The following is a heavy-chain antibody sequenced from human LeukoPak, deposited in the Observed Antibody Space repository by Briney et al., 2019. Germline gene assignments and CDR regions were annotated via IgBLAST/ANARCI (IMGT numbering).Heavy chain of an antibody. J-gene: IGHJ4*02. Sequence: GGSLRLSCAASGFTFSSYWMHWVRQAPGKGLVWVSRINSDGSSTSYADSVKGRFTISRDNAKNTLYLQMNSPRAEDTAVYYCASITGTTRFDYWGQGTLVTVSS. CDR2: INSDGSST. CDR3: ASITGTTRFDY. V-gene: IGHV3-74*01. CDR1: GFTFSSYW. D-gene: IGHD1-20*01.